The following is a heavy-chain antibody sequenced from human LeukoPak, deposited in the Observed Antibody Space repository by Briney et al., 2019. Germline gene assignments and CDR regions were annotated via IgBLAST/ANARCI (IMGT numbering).Heavy chain of an antibody. Sequence: ASVKVSCKASGYTFTSYDINWVRQATGQGLEWMGWMNPNSGNTGYAQKFQGRVTMTRNTSISTAYMELSSLRSEDTAVYYCASMAARPHYYYYYYMDVWGKGTTFTVSS. CDR1: GYTFTSYD. V-gene: IGHV1-8*01. J-gene: IGHJ6*03. CDR3: ASMAARPHYYYYYYMDV. CDR2: MNPNSGNT. D-gene: IGHD6-6*01.